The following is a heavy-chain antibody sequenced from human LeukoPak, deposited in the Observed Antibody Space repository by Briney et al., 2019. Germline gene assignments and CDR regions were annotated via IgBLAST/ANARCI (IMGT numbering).Heavy chain of an antibody. Sequence: PGGSLRLSCAVSGSSVTRDYVNWVRQAPGKGLEWVSLIHPSGVTNYADSVKGRFTISRDNSKNTLYLQMNSLRAEDAAVYYCARTRVTVTTYYFDYWGQGTLVTVSS. CDR3: ARTRVTVTTYYFDY. CDR2: IHPSGVT. J-gene: IGHJ4*02. D-gene: IGHD1-14*01. V-gene: IGHV3-53*01. CDR1: GSSVTRDY.